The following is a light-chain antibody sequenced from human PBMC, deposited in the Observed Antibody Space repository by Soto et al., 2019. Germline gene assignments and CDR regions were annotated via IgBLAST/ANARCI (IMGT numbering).Light chain of an antibody. CDR2: KAS. CDR3: QPYRT. V-gene: IGKV1-5*03. J-gene: IGKJ1*01. CDR1: QSISSW. Sequence: DIQMTQSPSTLSASVGDRVTITCRASQSISSWLAWYQQKPGKAPKLLIYKASILESGVPSRFSGSGSGTEFTLTISSLQPDDFATYYCQPYRTFGQGTKVEIK.